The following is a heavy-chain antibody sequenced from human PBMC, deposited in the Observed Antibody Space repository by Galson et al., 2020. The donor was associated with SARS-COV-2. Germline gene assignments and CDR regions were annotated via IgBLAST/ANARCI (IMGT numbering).Heavy chain of an antibody. Sequence: TGGSLRLSCAASGFTFSSYSMNWVRQAPGKGLEWVSSISSSSYIYYADSVKGRFTISRDNAKNSLYLQMNSLRAEDTAVYYCARDLESGDVREYQLLSCYYYYYGMDVWGQGTTVTVSS. V-gene: IGHV3-21*01. J-gene: IGHJ6*02. CDR1: GFTFSSYS. D-gene: IGHD2-2*01. CDR3: ARDLESGDVREYQLLSCYYYYYGMDV. CDR2: ISSSSYI.